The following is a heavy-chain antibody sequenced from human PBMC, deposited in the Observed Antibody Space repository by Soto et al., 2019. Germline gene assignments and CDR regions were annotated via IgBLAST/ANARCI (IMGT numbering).Heavy chain of an antibody. Sequence: SETLSLTCAVSGGSISSSNWWSWVRQPPGKGLEWIGEIYHSGSTNYNPSLKSRVTISVDKSKNQFSLKLSSVTAADTAVYYCARDRYCSGGSCYPFDPWGQGTLVTVSS. V-gene: IGHV4-4*02. CDR2: IYHSGST. J-gene: IGHJ5*02. CDR3: ARDRYCSGGSCYPFDP. D-gene: IGHD2-15*01. CDR1: GGSISSSNW.